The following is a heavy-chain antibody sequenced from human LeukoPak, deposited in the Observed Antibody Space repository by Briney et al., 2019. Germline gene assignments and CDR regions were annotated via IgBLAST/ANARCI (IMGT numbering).Heavy chain of an antibody. CDR2: ISSSSSYI. Sequence: PGGSLRLSCAASGFTFSSYSMNWVRQAPGKGLEWVSSISSSSSYIYYADSVKGRFTISRDNAKNSLYLQMNSLRAEDTAVYYCARDVEDSSGWHQKGFDYWGQGTLVTVSS. D-gene: IGHD6-19*01. V-gene: IGHV3-21*01. CDR1: GFTFSSYS. J-gene: IGHJ4*02. CDR3: ARDVEDSSGWHQKGFDY.